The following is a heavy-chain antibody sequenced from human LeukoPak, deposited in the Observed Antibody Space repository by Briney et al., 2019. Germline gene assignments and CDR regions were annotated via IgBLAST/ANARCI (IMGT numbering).Heavy chain of an antibody. V-gene: IGHV3-23*01. CDR3: AKADCIHTDCYVLDY. CDR2: ISGSGGST. D-gene: IGHD2-2*01. CDR1: GFTFDDYG. Sequence: PGGSLRLSCAASGFTFDDYGMSWVRQAPGKGLEWVSGISGSGGSTYYADSVRGRFTISRDSSKNTLYLQMNSLRVEDTALYYCAKADCIHTDCYVLDYWGQGTLVTVSS. J-gene: IGHJ4*02.